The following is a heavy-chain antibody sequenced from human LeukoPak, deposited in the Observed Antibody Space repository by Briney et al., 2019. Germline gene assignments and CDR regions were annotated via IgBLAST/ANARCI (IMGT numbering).Heavy chain of an antibody. CDR3: ARDLFDYYYDSSAYLNY. CDR1: GGTFSSYA. CDR2: IIPIFGTA. J-gene: IGHJ4*02. V-gene: IGHV1-69*05. Sequence: SVKVSCKASGGTFSSYAISWVRQAPGQGLEWMGRIIPIFGTANYAQKFQGRVTITTDESTSTAYMELSSLRSEDTAVYYCARDLFDYYYDSSAYLNYWGQGTLVTVSS. D-gene: IGHD3-22*01.